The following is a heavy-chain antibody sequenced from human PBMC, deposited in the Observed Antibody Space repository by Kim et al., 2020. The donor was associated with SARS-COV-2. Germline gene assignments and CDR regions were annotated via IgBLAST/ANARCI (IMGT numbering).Heavy chain of an antibody. Sequence: GGSLRLSCAASGFTFSSYAMSWVRQAPGQGLEWVSAISGSGGSTYYADSVKGRFTISRDNSKNTLYLQMNSLRAEDTAVDYCAKGGLPRYGMDVWGQGTTVTVSS. CDR1: GFTFSSYA. CDR2: ISGSGGST. D-gene: IGHD1-26*01. V-gene: IGHV3-23*01. J-gene: IGHJ6*02. CDR3: AKGGLPRYGMDV.